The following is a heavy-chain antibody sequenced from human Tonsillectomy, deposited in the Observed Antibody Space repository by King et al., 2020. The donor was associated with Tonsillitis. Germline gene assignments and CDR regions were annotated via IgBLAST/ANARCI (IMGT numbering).Heavy chain of an antibody. V-gene: IGHV3-30*18. CDR3: AKVPLGVVGDVTGGVDSFLH. D-gene: IGHD2-15*01. CDR2: ISQDAGNK. Sequence: VQLEESGGGVVQPGRSLRLSCAASGFIFENFGMHWVRQAQGRGQEWVADISQDAGNKKYGDSVKGRFTITRDNSKNTLYLQMTSLRVDDTAVYYCAKVPLGVVGDVTGGVDSFLHWGHGTLVTVSS. J-gene: IGHJ1*01. CDR1: GFIFENFG.